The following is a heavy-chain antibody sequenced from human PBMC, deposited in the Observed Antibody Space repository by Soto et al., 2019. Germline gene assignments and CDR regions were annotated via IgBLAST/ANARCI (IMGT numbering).Heavy chain of an antibody. V-gene: IGHV1-3*01. D-gene: IGHD3-16*01. CDR3: STPLRLCCYSGMDV. J-gene: IGHJ6*02. CDR2: INAGNGNT. CDR1: GYTFTSYA. Sequence: ASVKVSCKASGYTFTSYAMHWVRQAPGQRLEWMGWINAGNGNTKYSQKFQGRVTITRDTSASTAYMELSSLRSEDTAVYYCSTPLRLCCYSGMDVWGQGTTVTVSS.